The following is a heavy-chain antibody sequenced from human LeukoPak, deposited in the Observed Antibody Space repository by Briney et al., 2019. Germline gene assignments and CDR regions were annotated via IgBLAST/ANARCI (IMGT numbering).Heavy chain of an antibody. D-gene: IGHD2-2*01. Sequence: ASVKVSCKASGYTFTSYYMHWVRQAPGQGLEWMGWISAYNGNTNYAQKLQGRVTMTTDTSTSTAYMELRSLRSDDTAVYYCARDPRYSLPVVVPAANWFDPWGQGTLVTVSS. CDR3: ARDPRYSLPVVVPAANWFDP. J-gene: IGHJ5*02. CDR2: ISAYNGNT. CDR1: GYTFTSYY. V-gene: IGHV1-18*04.